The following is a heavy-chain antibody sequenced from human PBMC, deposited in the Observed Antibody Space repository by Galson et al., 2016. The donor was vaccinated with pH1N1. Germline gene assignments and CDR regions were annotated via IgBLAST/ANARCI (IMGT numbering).Heavy chain of an antibody. CDR2: INNLGGST. D-gene: IGHD3-22*01. CDR3: AREDYYDSSGFGY. Sequence: SLRLSCAASGFTFRTYAMHWVRQAPGKGLEYVSGINNLGGSTYYANSVKGRFTISRDNAKNTLYLQMGSLRPKDMAVYYCAREDYYDSSGFGYWGQGTLVTVSS. J-gene: IGHJ4*02. V-gene: IGHV3-64*01. CDR1: GFTFRTYA.